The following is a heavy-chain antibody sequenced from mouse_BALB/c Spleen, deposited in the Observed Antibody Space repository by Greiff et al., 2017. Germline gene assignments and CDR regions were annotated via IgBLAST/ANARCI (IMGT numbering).Heavy chain of an antibody. Sequence: VQLQQSGPELVKPGASVKMSCKASGYTFTGYVMHWVKQKPGQGLEWIGYINPYNDGTKYNEKFKGKATLTSDKSSSTAYMELSSLTSEDSAVYYCAREWLRDYYAMDYWGQGTSVTVSS. CDR1: GYTFTGYV. J-gene: IGHJ4*01. D-gene: IGHD2-2*01. V-gene: IGHV1-14*01. CDR3: AREWLRDYYAMDY. CDR2: INPYNDGT.